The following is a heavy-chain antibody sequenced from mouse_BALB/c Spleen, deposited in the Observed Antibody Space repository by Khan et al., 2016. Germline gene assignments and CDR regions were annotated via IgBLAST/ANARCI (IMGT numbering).Heavy chain of an antibody. CDR2: ISYSGST. J-gene: IGHJ3*01. V-gene: IGHV3-2*02. CDR1: GYSITSDYA. Sequence: EVQLQESGPGLVKPSQSLSLTCTVTGYSITSDYAWNWIRQFPGNKLEWMGYISYSGSTSYNPSLKSRISITRDTSKNQFFLRLNSVTTEDTATXCYTEGLSWFAYWGQGTLVTVSA. CDR3: TEGLSWFAY.